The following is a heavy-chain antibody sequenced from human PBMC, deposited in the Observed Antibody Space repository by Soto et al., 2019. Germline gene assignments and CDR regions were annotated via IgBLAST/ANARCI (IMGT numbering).Heavy chain of an antibody. J-gene: IGHJ5*02. D-gene: IGHD2-21*02. V-gene: IGHV4-30-2*01. CDR2: IYHSGST. CDR1: GGSISSGGYS. Sequence: SETLSLTCAVSGGSISSGGYSWSWIRQPPGKGLEWIGYIYHSGSTYYNPSLKSRVTISVDRSKNQFSLKLSSVTAADTAVYYCERDKYCGGDCRNWFDTWGQGTLVTVSS. CDR3: ERDKYCGGDCRNWFDT.